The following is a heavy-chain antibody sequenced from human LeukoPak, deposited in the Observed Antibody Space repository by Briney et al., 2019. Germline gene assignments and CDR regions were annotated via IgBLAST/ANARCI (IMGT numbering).Heavy chain of an antibody. J-gene: IGHJ4*02. Sequence: GASVKVSCKASGYTFTGYYMHWVRQAPGQGLEWMGWINPNSGGTNYAQKFQGRVTMTRDTSISTAYMELSSLRSEDTAVYYCARADIVVVPAPGDYWGQGTLVTVSS. CDR2: INPNSGGT. CDR1: GYTFTGYY. D-gene: IGHD2-2*01. CDR3: ARADIVVVPAPGDY. V-gene: IGHV1-2*02.